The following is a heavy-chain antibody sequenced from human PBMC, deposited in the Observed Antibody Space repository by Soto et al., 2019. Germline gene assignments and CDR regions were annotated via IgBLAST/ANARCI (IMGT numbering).Heavy chain of an antibody. CDR1: VFTFISYS. V-gene: IGHV3-23*01. J-gene: IGHJ4*02. Sequence: PVVSLILSCSASVFTFISYSISLFRQAPGKGLEWVSAISDGGLNTYDADSVRGRFTTSRDNSKSTLYLQMNSLRAEDTAIYYCEKDSDSLGELPNDWGQGTLVTVSS. CDR3: EKDSDSLGELPND. D-gene: IGHD3-16*01. CDR2: ISDGGLNT.